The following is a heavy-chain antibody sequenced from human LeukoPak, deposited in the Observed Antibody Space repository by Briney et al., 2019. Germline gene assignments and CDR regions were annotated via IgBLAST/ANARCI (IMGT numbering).Heavy chain of an antibody. Sequence: GGSLRLSCAVSGFTFSSYSMNWVRQAPRKGLDWVSSISSSSSDIYYADSVKGRFTIFRENAKKSMFLQMNSLRAEDTAVYYCASNIVVVPAAANWFDPWGQGTLVTVSS. CDR2: ISSSSSDI. J-gene: IGHJ5*02. CDR3: ASNIVVVPAAANWFDP. D-gene: IGHD2-2*01. V-gene: IGHV3-21*01. CDR1: GFTFSSYS.